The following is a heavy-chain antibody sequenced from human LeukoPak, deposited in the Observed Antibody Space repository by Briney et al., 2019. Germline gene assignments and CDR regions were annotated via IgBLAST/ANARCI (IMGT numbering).Heavy chain of an antibody. CDR2: INSDGSST. CDR1: GFTFSTYW. J-gene: IGHJ4*02. Sequence: GGSLRLSCAASGFTFSTYWMHWVRQAPGKGLVWVSRINSDGSSTSYVDSVKGRFTISRDNAKNMLYMQMNSLRAEDTAVYYCVRDPHIVVVPAARVYYFDYWGQGTLVTVSS. D-gene: IGHD2-2*01. CDR3: VRDPHIVVVPAARVYYFDY. V-gene: IGHV3-74*01.